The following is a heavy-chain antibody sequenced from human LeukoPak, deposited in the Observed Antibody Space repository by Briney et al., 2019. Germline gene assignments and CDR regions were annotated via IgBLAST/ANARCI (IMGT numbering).Heavy chain of an antibody. CDR3: ARSGMDLPLDY. Sequence: PSETLSLTCAVYGGSFSGYYWSWIRQPPGKGLEWIGEINHSGSTNYNPSLKSRVTISVDTSKDQFSLKLSSVTAADTAVYYCARSGMDLPLDYWGQGTLVTVS. CDR2: INHSGST. D-gene: IGHD2-15*01. J-gene: IGHJ4*02. CDR1: GGSFSGYY. V-gene: IGHV4-34*01.